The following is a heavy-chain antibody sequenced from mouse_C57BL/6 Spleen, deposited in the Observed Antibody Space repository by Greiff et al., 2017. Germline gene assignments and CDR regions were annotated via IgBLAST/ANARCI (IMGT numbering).Heavy chain of an antibody. V-gene: IGHV1-53*01. Sequence: VQLQQPGTELVKPGASVKLSCKASGYTFTSYWMHWVKQRPGQGLEWIGNINPSNGGTNYNEKFKSKATLTVDKSSSTAYMQRSSLTSEDSAVYYCAREGDGYYPPFAYWGQGTLVTVSA. CDR3: AREGDGYYPPFAY. J-gene: IGHJ3*01. CDR1: GYTFTSYW. CDR2: INPSNGGT. D-gene: IGHD2-3*01.